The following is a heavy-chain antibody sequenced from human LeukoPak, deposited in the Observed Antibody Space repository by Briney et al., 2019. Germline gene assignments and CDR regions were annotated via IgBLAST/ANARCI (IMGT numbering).Heavy chain of an antibody. CDR2: FGPQVGET. CDR3: ATGAMVYEY. V-gene: IGHV1-24*01. CDR1: GSTLTKIS. J-gene: IGHJ4*02. D-gene: IGHD3-10*01. Sequence: ASVNVSFKFSGSTLTKISIDWVRQAPGKGLECMGTFGPQVGETIHAQKLQGRLKMTADTSTDTAYMEMSSLQSEDTAVYYCATGAMVYEYWGQGTLVTVSS.